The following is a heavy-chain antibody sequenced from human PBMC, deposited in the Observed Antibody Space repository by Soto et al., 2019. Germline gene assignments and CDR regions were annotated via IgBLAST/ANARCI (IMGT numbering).Heavy chain of an antibody. CDR3: ARDLDYYDSSGVDY. J-gene: IGHJ4*02. D-gene: IGHD3-22*01. CDR2: INPNSGGT. CDR1: GYTFTGYY. Sequence: ASVKVSCKASGYTFTGYYMHWVRQAPGQGLEWMGWINPNSGGTNYAQKFQGRVTMTRDTSISTAYMELSRLRSDDTAVYYCARDLDYYDSSGVDYWGQGTLVTVSS. V-gene: IGHV1-2*02.